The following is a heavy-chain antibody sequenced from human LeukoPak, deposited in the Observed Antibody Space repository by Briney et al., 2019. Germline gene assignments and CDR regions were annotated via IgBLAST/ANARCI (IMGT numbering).Heavy chain of an antibody. Sequence: SETLSLTCTVSGGSISSGSYYWRWIRQPAGKGLEWIGRIYTSGSTNYNPSLKSRVTISVDTSKNQFSLKLSSVTATDTAVYYCARSARKGSGSYSRSLYYYYYYMDVWGKGTTVTISS. J-gene: IGHJ6*03. CDR2: IYTSGST. D-gene: IGHD3-10*01. CDR1: GGSISSGSYY. V-gene: IGHV4-61*02. CDR3: ARSARKGSGSYSRSLYYYYYYMDV.